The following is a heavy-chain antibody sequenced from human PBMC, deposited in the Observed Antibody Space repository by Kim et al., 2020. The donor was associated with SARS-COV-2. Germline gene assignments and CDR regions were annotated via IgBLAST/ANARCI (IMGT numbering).Heavy chain of an antibody. J-gene: IGHJ4*02. D-gene: IGHD3-9*01. CDR3: ARGLNVLRYLDWSPPGY. V-gene: IGHV4-34*01. Sequence: LKSRVTISVDTSKNQFSLKLSSVAAADTAVYYCARGLNVLRYLDWSPPGYWGQGTLVTVSS.